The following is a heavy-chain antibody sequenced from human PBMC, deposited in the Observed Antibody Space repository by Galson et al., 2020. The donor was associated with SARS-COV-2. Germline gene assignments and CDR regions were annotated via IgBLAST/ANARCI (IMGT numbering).Heavy chain of an antibody. Sequence: ETLETLSLSCTVSGVSMNTYYWNWIRQPPGKGLEWIGYIYYSGSTSYNSSLKSRVTISVDTSKNQFSLKLNSVTAADTAVYYCARSPGSGPYSEPGRRWMDVWGQGTTVTVSS. CDR2: IYYSGST. CDR1: GVSMNTYY. D-gene: IGHD3-10*01. V-gene: IGHV4-59*01. CDR3: ARSPGSGPYSEPGRRWMDV. J-gene: IGHJ6*02.